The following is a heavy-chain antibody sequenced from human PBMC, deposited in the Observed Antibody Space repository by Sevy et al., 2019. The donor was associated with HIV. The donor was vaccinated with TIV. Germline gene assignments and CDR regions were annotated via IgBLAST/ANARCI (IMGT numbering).Heavy chain of an antibody. CDR3: ARLTYYYDSSGDGWFDP. CDR1: GGSISTSSYY. D-gene: IGHD3-22*01. J-gene: IGHJ5*02. Sequence: SETLSLTCTVSGGSISTSSYYWGWIRQPPGKGLEWIGSIYYSGSTYYNPSLKSRVTISVDTSKNQFSLKLSSVTAADTAVHYCARLTYYYDSSGDGWFDPWRQGTLVTVSS. V-gene: IGHV4-39*01. CDR2: IYYSGST.